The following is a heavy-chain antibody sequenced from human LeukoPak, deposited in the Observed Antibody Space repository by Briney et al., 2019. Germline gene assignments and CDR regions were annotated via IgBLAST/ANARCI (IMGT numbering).Heavy chain of an antibody. CDR3: ARVDFPDAFDI. Sequence: SETLSLTCSVSGGSINSSPYYLAWIRQPPGKGLEWVGSISHSGTTYYSPSLESRVTVSQDASENQFSLILTSLTVADTAVYYCARVDFPDAFDIWGQGTRVTVSS. V-gene: IGHV4-39*07. CDR1: GGSINSSPYY. CDR2: ISHSGTT. J-gene: IGHJ3*02.